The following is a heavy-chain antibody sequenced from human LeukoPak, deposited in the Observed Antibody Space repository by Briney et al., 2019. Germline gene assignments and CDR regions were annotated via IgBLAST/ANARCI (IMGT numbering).Heavy chain of an antibody. CDR1: GYTFTNYD. V-gene: IGHV1-2*02. J-gene: IGHJ4*02. CDR3: AREWFEWLQF. CDR2: INPNSGGT. D-gene: IGHD5-24*01. Sequence: GASVKVSCKASGYTFTNYDINWVRQATGQGLEWMGWINPNSGGTNYAQKFQGRVTMTRDTSISTAYMELSRLRSDDTAVYYCAREWFEWLQFWGQGTLVTVSS.